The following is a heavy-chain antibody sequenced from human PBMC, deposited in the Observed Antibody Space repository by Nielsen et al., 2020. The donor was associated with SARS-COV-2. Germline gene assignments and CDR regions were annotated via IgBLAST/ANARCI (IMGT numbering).Heavy chain of an antibody. D-gene: IGHD2-2*01. V-gene: IGHV4-59*01. CDR2: IYYSGST. CDR1: GGSISSYY. Sequence: SETLSLTCTVSGGSISSYYWSWIRQPPGKGLEWIGYIYYSGSTNYNPSLKSRVTISVDTSKNQFSLKLSPVTAADTAVYYCARGGVEYCSSTSCYWFDPWGQGTLVTVSS. J-gene: IGHJ5*02. CDR3: ARGGVEYCSSTSCYWFDP.